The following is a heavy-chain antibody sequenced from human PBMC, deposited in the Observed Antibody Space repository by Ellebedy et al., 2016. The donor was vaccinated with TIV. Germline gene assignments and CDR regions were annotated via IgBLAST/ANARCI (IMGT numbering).Heavy chain of an antibody. CDR3: ARRGYWYFDL. CDR1: GGSISPYY. V-gene: IGHV4-59*08. Sequence: MPSETLSLTCTVSGGSISPYYWSWIRQPPGKGLEWIGYISYSGSTNYNPSLQSRVTISVDTSKNQFSLKLSSVTAADTAVYYCARRGYWYFDLWGRGTLVTVSS. CDR2: ISYSGST. J-gene: IGHJ2*01.